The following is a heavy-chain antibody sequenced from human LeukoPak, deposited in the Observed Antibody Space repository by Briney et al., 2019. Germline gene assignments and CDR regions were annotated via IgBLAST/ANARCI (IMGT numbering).Heavy chain of an antibody. CDR2: ISGSGVST. CDR3: AKEAAFDP. J-gene: IGHJ5*02. V-gene: IGHV3-23*01. Sequence: PGGSLRLSCAASGFTFSSYAINWVRQAPGKGLEWVSAISGSGVSTYYADSVKGRLTVSRDNSKNTLYLQMNSLRAEDTAIYYCAKEAAFDPWGHGTLVTVSS. CDR1: GFTFSSYA.